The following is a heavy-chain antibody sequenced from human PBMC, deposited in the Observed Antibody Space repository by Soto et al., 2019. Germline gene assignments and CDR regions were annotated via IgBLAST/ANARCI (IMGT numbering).Heavy chain of an antibody. CDR2: INPNSGVT. J-gene: IGHJ4*02. V-gene: IGHV1-2*02. CDR3: ARGVGVADPSNLYDFGC. Sequence: GASVTVSCKASGYTFTGYSMHWLRQAPGQGFEGMGWINPNSGVTNYARKFQGRVTMTRDTSVSTAYMELSRLRSDDTAVYYCARGVGVADPSNLYDFGCWGQGTLVTSPQ. D-gene: IGHD6-19*01. CDR1: GYTFTGYS.